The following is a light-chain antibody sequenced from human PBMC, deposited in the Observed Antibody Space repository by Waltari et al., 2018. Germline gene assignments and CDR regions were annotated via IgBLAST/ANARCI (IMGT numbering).Light chain of an antibody. V-gene: IGKV3-20*01. CDR1: QSVASRH. CDR3: QQYGNPPRT. Sequence: ETVLTQSPGTLSLSPGERATLSCRASQSVASRHLAWYQQKPGQAPRLLIYDASSRATGIPDRFSCSGSGTDFTHTITRLEPEDFAVYYCQQYGNPPRTFGQGTDVEIK. J-gene: IGKJ1*01. CDR2: DAS.